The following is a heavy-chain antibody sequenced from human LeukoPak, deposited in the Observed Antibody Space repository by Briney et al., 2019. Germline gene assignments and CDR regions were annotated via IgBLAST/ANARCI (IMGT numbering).Heavy chain of an antibody. V-gene: IGHV3-30*02. CDR1: GFTFSSYG. J-gene: IGHJ4*02. Sequence: GGSLRLSCAASGFTFSSYGMHWVRQAPGKGLEWVAVIWYDGSNKYYADSVKGRFTISRDNSKNTLYLQMNSLRAEDTAVYYCAKDSSSGYWTAFDYWGQGTLVTVSS. CDR2: IWYDGSNK. D-gene: IGHD3-22*01. CDR3: AKDSSSGYWTAFDY.